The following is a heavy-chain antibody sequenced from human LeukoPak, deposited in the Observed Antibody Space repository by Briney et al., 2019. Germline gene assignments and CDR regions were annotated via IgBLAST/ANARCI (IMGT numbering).Heavy chain of an antibody. D-gene: IGHD6-19*01. CDR2: VDPEDGET. V-gene: IGHV1-69-2*01. CDR3: ATGMYSSGGFDY. CDR1: GYTFTDYY. J-gene: IGHJ4*02. Sequence: GASVKVSCKASGYTFTDYYMHWVQQAPGKGLEWMGRVDPEDGETIYAEKFQGRVAITADTSTDTAYMELSSLRSEDTAVYYCATGMYSSGGFDYWGQGTLVTVSS.